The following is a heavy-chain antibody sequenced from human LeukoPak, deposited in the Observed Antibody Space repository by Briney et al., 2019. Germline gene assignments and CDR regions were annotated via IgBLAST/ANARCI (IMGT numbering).Heavy chain of an antibody. CDR2: IKQDGTEK. CDR3: ARESYGGNSDD. J-gene: IGHJ4*02. D-gene: IGHD2-21*02. V-gene: IGHV3-7*01. CDR1: GFTFSTYW. Sequence: GGSLRLSCAASGFTFSTYWMSWVRQAPGKGLEWVANIKQDGTEKYYVDSVKGRFTISRDNAQNSLYLQMNSLRADDTAVYYCARESYGGNSDDWGQGTLVTVSS.